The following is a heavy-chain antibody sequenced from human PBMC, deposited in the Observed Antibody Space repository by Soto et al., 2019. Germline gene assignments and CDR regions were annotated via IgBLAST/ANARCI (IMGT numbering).Heavy chain of an antibody. V-gene: IGHV3-33*01. Sequence: GGSLRLSCAASGFTFSSYGMHWVRQAPGKGLEWVAVIWYDGSNKYYADSVKGRFTISRDNSKNTLYLQMNSLRAEDTAVYYCARDRETMVRGVIEAFDYWGQGTLVTVSS. CDR1: GFTFSSYG. CDR2: IWYDGSNK. CDR3: ARDRETMVRGVIEAFDY. D-gene: IGHD3-10*01. J-gene: IGHJ4*02.